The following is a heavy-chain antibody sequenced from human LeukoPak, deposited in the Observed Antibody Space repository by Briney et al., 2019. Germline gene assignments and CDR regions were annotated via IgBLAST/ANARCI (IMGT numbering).Heavy chain of an antibody. J-gene: IGHJ4*02. CDR2: ISSSSSYI. Sequence: KSGGSLRLSCAASGFTFSSYSMNWVRQAPGKGLEWVSSISSSSSYIYYADSVKGRFTISRDNAKNSLYLQMNSLRAEDTAVYYCARVLTYYYDSSGYYYVYYFDYWGQGTLVTVSS. CDR3: ARVLTYYYDSSGYYYVYYFDY. V-gene: IGHV3-21*04. CDR1: GFTFSSYS. D-gene: IGHD3-22*01.